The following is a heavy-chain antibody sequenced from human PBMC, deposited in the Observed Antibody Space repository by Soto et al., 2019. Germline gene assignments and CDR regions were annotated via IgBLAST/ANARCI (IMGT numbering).Heavy chain of an antibody. Sequence: EVQLVESGGGLVKPGGSLRLSCAASGFTFSNAWMSWVRQAPGKGLEWVGRIQSKTDGGTTDYAAPVKGRFTISRDDSKNTLYRQMNSLKTEDTAVYYCTTVFWSRHTGGYWGQGTLVTVSS. D-gene: IGHD7-27*01. J-gene: IGHJ4*02. V-gene: IGHV3-15*01. CDR1: GFTFSNAW. CDR2: IQSKTDGGTT. CDR3: TTVFWSRHTGGY.